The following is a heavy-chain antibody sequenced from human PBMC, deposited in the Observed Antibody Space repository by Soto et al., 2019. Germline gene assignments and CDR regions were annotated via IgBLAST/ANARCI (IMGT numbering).Heavy chain of an antibody. CDR2: IDSDGSST. CDR3: ARGRPYGMDV. CDR1: RFTFGSYW. V-gene: IGHV3-74*01. Sequence: GGSLRLSCAASRFTFGSYWMNWVRQAPGKGLVWVSRIDSDGSSTTYADSVKGRFTTSRDNAKNTLYLQMSSLRVEDTAVYYCARGRPYGMDVWGQGTTVTGSS. J-gene: IGHJ6*02.